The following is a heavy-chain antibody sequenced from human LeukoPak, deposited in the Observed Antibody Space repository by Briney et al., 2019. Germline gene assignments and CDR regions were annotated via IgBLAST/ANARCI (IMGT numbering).Heavy chain of an antibody. V-gene: IGHV4-39*01. CDR1: GGSIHSSSYH. CDR2: IFYSGST. Sequence: TTSETLSLTCSVSGGSIHSSSYHWGWIRQPPGKGLDWIGSIFYSGSTYYKPPLKSRVTISVATSNNQFSLKLSSVTAADTAVYYCARTHLYYGMDVWGQGITVTVSS. J-gene: IGHJ6*02. CDR3: ARTHLYYGMDV.